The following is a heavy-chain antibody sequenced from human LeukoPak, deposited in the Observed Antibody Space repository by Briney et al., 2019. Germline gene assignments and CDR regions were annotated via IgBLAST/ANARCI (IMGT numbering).Heavy chain of an antibody. Sequence: ASVKVSCKASGGTFSSYTISWVRQAPGQGLEWMGRIIPILGIANYAQKFQGRVTITADKSTSTAYMELSRLRSEDTAVYYCARVAEPGLFDYWGQGTLVTVSS. CDR2: IIPILGIA. CDR1: GGTFSSYT. V-gene: IGHV1-69*02. J-gene: IGHJ4*02. D-gene: IGHD1-14*01. CDR3: ARVAEPGLFDY.